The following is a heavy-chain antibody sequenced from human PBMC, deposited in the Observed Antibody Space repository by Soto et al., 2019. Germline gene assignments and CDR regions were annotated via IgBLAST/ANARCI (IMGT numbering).Heavy chain of an antibody. CDR1: GGSISGYY. CDR2: IYYRGST. J-gene: IGHJ3*02. V-gene: IGHV4-59*01. CDR3: ARHASMIRGGVDVFGI. D-gene: IGHD3-10*01. Sequence: SETLSLTCSVSGGSISGYYWTWIRQPPGKGLEWIGYIYYRGSTHYSPSLKSRVTISVDTSKNHFSLKLSSVTAADTAVYYCARHASMIRGGVDVFGIWGQGTVVTVSS.